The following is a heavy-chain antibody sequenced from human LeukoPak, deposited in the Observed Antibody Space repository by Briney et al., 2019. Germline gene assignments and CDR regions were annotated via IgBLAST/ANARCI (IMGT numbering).Heavy chain of an antibody. Sequence: ASVKVSCKASGYTFTGYYMHWVRQAPGQGLEWMGWINPNSGGTNYAQKFQGRVTMTGDMSTSTVYMELSSLRFEDTAVYYCARVMGTKRGYSGYDSWGQGTVVTVSS. CDR3: ARVMGTKRGYSGYDS. CDR2: INPNSGGT. CDR1: GYTFTGYY. D-gene: IGHD5-12*01. J-gene: IGHJ5*02. V-gene: IGHV1-2*02.